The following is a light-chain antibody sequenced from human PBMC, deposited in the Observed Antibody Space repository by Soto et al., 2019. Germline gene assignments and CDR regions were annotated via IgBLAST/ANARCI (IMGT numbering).Light chain of an antibody. Sequence: EFVLTQSPGTLSLSPGERATLSCRASQTVRNNYLAWYQQKPGQAPRLLIYDASSRATGIPDRFSGGGSGTDFTLTISRLEPEDFDVYYCQQFSSYPLTLRGGTKV. V-gene: IGKV3-20*01. CDR2: DAS. CDR1: QTVRNNY. CDR3: QQFSSYPLT. J-gene: IGKJ4*01.